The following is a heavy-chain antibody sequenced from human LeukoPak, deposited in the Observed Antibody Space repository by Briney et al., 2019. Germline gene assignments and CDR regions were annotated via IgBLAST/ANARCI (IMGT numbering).Heavy chain of an antibody. CDR2: INPSGDST. V-gene: IGHV1-46*01. Sequence: ASVKVSCKASGYIFGHFYMHWVRQAPGQGLEWMGIINPSGDSTNYAQKFQGRVTMTRDTSTNTLYMELSSLRSEDTAVYYCARDPRQEAPFDYWGQGTLVTVSS. CDR3: ARDPRQEAPFDY. CDR1: GYIFGHFY. J-gene: IGHJ4*02.